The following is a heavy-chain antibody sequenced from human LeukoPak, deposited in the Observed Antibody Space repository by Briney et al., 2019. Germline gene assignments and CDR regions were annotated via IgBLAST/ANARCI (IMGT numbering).Heavy chain of an antibody. CDR1: GFTFSSSW. V-gene: IGHV3-74*01. J-gene: IGHJ4*02. CDR2: INPDGSGT. D-gene: IGHD6-13*01. CDR3: GRESGAAAPGY. Sequence: PGGSLRLSCAAPGFTFSSSWMHWVRQAPGKGLVWVSRINPDGSGTGYADSVKGRFTISRDNAKNTLYLQMNSLRAEDTAVCYCGRESGAAAPGYWGQGTLVTVSS.